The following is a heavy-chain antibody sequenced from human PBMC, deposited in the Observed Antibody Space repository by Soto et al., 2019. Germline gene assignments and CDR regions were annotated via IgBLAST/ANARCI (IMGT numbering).Heavy chain of an antibody. J-gene: IGHJ6*02. D-gene: IGHD1-26*01. Sequence: PGGSLRLSCAASGFTFSNAWMSWVRQAPGKGLEWVGRIKSKTDGGTTDYAAPVKGRFTISRDDSKNTLYLQMNSLKTEDTAVYYCTTDFLASLLSTQEYYYYGIDVWGQGTTVTV. CDR1: GFTFSNAW. CDR2: IKSKTDGGTT. CDR3: TTDFLASLLSTQEYYYYGIDV. V-gene: IGHV3-15*01.